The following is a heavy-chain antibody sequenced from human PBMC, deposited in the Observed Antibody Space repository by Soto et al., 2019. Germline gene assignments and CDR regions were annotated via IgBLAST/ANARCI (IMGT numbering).Heavy chain of an antibody. Sequence: ERLCRTGTGYGGSFSGYYWSWIRQPPGKGLEWIGEINHSGSTNYNPSLKSRVTISVDTSKNQFSLKLSSVTAADTAVYYCARDLWKLDYWGQGTLVTVSS. CDR2: INHSGST. D-gene: IGHD1-1*01. V-gene: IGHV4-34*01. J-gene: IGHJ4*02. CDR1: GGSFSGYY. CDR3: ARDLWKLDY.